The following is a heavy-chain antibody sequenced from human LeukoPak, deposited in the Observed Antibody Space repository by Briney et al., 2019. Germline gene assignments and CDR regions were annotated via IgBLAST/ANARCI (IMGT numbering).Heavy chain of an antibody. CDR2: IKGDESEK. D-gene: IGHD2-15*01. V-gene: IGHV3-7*01. CDR3: ARDRDIVVVVAALDY. J-gene: IGHJ4*02. CDR1: GFTFSNYW. Sequence: GGSLRLSCAASGFTFSNYWMHWVRQAPGKGLEWVANIKGDESEKYYVDSVKGRFSISRDNAKNSLYLQMNSLRAEDTAVYYCARDRDIVVVVAALDYWGQGTLVTVSS.